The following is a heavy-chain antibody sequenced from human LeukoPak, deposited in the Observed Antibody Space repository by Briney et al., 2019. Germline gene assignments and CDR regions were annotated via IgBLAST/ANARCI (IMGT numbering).Heavy chain of an antibody. V-gene: IGHV4-59*01. CDR1: GGSISNSY. CDR3: ARGVVGGYCSGGSCHRRNWFDP. Sequence: MPSETLSLTCTVSGGSISNSYWSWIRQPPGKGLEWIGYIYYSGSTNYNPSLKSRVTISVDTSKNQFSLKLSSVTAADTAVYYCARGVVGGYCSGGSCHRRNWFDPWGQGTLVTVSS. CDR2: IYYSGST. D-gene: IGHD2-15*01. J-gene: IGHJ5*02.